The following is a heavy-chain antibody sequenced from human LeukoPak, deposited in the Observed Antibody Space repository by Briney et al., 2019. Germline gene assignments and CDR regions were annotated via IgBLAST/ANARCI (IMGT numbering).Heavy chain of an antibody. D-gene: IGHD6-19*01. J-gene: IGHJ4*02. Sequence: GGSLRLSCAASGFSFSPYSMNWLRQAPGKGLEWISYIDSSSGTIYYADSVRGRFTISRDNAKNSLCLQMNSLRAEDTAFYYCAKGLGKSSGWATLDYWGQGTLVTVSS. CDR2: IDSSSGTI. V-gene: IGHV3-48*04. CDR1: GFSFSPYS. CDR3: AKGLGKSSGWATLDY.